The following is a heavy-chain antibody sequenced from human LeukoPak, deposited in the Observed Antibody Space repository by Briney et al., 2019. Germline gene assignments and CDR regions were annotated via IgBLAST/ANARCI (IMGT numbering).Heavy chain of an antibody. Sequence: GGSLRLSCAASGFTFSSYSMNWVRQAPGKGLEWASSISSSSSYIYYADSVKGRLTISRDNAKNSLYLQMNSLRAEDTAVYYCARARVTVTTPFYFDYWGQGTLVTVSS. V-gene: IGHV3-21*01. D-gene: IGHD4-17*01. CDR2: ISSSSSYI. J-gene: IGHJ4*02. CDR1: GFTFSSYS. CDR3: ARARVTVTTPFYFDY.